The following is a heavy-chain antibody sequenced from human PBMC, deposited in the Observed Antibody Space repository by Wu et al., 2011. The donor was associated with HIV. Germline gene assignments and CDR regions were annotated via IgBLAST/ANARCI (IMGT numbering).Heavy chain of an antibody. CDR1: GGTFSSYA. CDR2: IIPIFGTA. CDR3: ARLEGYCSSTSCSLYYGMDV. J-gene: IGHJ6*02. V-gene: IGHV1-69*05. Sequence: QVQLVQSGAEVKKPGSSVKVSCKASGGTFSSYAISWVRQAPGQGLEWMGGIIPIFGTANYAQKFQGRVTITTDESTSTAYMELSSLRSEDTAVYYCARLEGYCSSTSCSLYYGMDVWGQGTTGHRLL. D-gene: IGHD2-2*01.